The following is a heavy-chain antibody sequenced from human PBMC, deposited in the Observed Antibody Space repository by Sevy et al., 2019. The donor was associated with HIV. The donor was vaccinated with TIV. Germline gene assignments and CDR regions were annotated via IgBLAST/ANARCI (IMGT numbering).Heavy chain of an antibody. V-gene: IGHV1-69*06. CDR3: ARDMGYYDSSGYSAYYYYYMDV. CDR2: IIPIFGTA. CDR1: GGTFSSYA. J-gene: IGHJ6*03. D-gene: IGHD3-22*01. Sequence: ASVKVSCKASGGTFSSYAISWVRQAPGQWLEWMGGIIPIFGTANYAQKFQGRVTITADKSTSTAYMELSSLRSEDTAVYYCARDMGYYDSSGYSAYYYYYMDVWGKGTTVTVSS.